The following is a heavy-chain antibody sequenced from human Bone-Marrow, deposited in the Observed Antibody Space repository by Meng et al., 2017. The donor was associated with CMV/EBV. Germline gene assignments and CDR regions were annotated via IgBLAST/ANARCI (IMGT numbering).Heavy chain of an antibody. CDR1: GFTFSGSA. D-gene: IGHD2-15*01. J-gene: IGHJ6*02. CDR2: IRSKANSYAT. Sequence: GGSLRLSCAASGFTFSGSAMHWVRQASGKGLEWVGRIRSKANSYATAYAASVKGRFTISRDNSKNTLYLQMNSLRAEDTAVYYCARSLYCSGGSCYPNNYYYYGMDVWGQGTTVTVSS. V-gene: IGHV3-73*01. CDR3: ARSLYCSGGSCYPNNYYYYGMDV.